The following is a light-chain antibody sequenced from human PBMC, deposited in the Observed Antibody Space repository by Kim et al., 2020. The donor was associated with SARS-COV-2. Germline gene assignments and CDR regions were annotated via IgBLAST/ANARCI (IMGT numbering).Light chain of an antibody. CDR2: DAT. CDR3: QQLGKS. CDR1: ESVSTF. J-gene: IGKJ3*01. V-gene: IGKV3-11*01. Sequence: EIVLTQSPATLSLSPGERATLSCRASESVSTFLAWHQHKPGRAPRLLIYDATTRAAGVQSRFTGRGSVTDFTLTISRLEPEDFAVYYWQQLGKSFGPGTKVEI.